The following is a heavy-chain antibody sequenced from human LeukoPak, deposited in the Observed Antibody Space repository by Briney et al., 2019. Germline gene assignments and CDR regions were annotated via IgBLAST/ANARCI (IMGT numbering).Heavy chain of an antibody. Sequence: GGSLRLSCAASGFTFSSYSMNWVRQAPGKGLEWVANIKEDGSENSYVESVKGRFTISRDNAKNSLYLQLNSLRAEDTAVYFCARQRYSDYWGQGTWSPSPQ. CDR1: GFTFSSYS. J-gene: IGHJ4*02. V-gene: IGHV3-7*01. D-gene: IGHD1-1*01. CDR2: IKEDGSEN. CDR3: ARQRYSDY.